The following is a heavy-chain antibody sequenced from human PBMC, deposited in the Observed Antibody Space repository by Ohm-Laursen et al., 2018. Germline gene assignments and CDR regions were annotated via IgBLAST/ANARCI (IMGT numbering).Heavy chain of an antibody. CDR2: IKVDGSEK. V-gene: IGHV3-7*01. CDR1: GFTFSSYW. J-gene: IGHJ3*02. D-gene: IGHD6-6*01. CDR3: AREYSSSSGRAFDI. Sequence: SLRLSCSASGFTFSSYWMTWVRQPPGKGLEWVARIKVDGSEKYYVDSVKGRFTISRDNAKNSLYLQMKSLRAEDTAVYYCAREYSSSSGRAFDIWGQGTMVTVSS.